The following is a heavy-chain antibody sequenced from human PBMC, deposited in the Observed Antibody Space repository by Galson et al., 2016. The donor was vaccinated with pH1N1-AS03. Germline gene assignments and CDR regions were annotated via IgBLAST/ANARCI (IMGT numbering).Heavy chain of an antibody. Sequence: PALVKPTQSLTLTCTFSGFSLRTSGMGVGWIRQSPGEALEWLALIYWNDDERYNTSLKNRLTIAKDASKNQVVLTITNIDPVDHATYYLAHGILANYDFWSGPFNWFDPWGQGILVTVS. CDR3: AHGILANYDFWSGPFNWFDP. D-gene: IGHD3-3*01. V-gene: IGHV2-5*01. CDR1: GFSLRTSGMG. J-gene: IGHJ5*02. CDR2: IYWNDDE.